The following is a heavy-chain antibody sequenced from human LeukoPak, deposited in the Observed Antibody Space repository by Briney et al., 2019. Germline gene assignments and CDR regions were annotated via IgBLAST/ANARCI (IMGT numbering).Heavy chain of an antibody. CDR3: AKAGGSSWDPFGY. V-gene: IGHV3-30*02. Sequence: PGGSLRLSCAASGFTFSSYGMHWGRQGPGKGLEWVAFIRNDGSHKYYADSVNGRFTISRDNSKHALCLQMNSLRADGTAVYYCAKAGGSSWDPFGYWGQGTLVTVSS. CDR1: GFTFSSYG. D-gene: IGHD6-13*01. CDR2: IRNDGSHK. J-gene: IGHJ4*02.